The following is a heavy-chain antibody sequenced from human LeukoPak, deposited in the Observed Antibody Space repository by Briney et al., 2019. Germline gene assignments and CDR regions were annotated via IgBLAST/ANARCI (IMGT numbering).Heavy chain of an antibody. CDR1: GYTFNSYG. V-gene: IGHV1-18*01. D-gene: IGHD3-22*01. J-gene: IGHJ4*02. Sequence: ASVKVSCKASGYTFNSYGISWVRQAPGQGLEWMGWISAYNGNTNYAQKLQGRVIMATTTSTSTAYMELRSLRSDDTAVYYWARPQDYYGSSGYAYWGQGTLVTVSS. CDR3: ARPQDYYGSSGYAY. CDR2: ISAYNGNT.